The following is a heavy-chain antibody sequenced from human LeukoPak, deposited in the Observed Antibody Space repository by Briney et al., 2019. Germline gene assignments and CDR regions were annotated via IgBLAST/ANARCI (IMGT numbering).Heavy chain of an antibody. CDR3: ATIILGYCSGGSCYSGSPRWLDP. D-gene: IGHD2-15*01. V-gene: IGHV1-24*01. Sequence: RASVKVSCKVSGYTLTELSMHWVRQAPGKGLEWMGGFDPEDGETIYAQKFQGRVTMTEDTSTDTAYMELSSLRSEDTAVCYCATIILGYCSGGSCYSGSPRWLDPWGQGTLVTVSS. J-gene: IGHJ5*02. CDR1: GYTLTELS. CDR2: FDPEDGET.